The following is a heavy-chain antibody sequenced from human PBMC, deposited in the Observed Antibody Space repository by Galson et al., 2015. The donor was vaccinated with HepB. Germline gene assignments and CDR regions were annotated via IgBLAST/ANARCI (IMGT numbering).Heavy chain of an antibody. J-gene: IGHJ3*02. CDR2: IKQDGSEE. CDR1: GFTFSSYW. D-gene: IGHD2-2*01. Sequence: SLRLSCAASGFTFSSYWMSWVRQAPGKGLEWVANIKQDGSEEYYVDSVKGRFTISRDNAKNSLFLQMNSLRAEDTAVYYCARDIVVVPHDAFDIWGQGTMVTVSS. CDR3: ARDIVVVPHDAFDI. V-gene: IGHV3-7*01.